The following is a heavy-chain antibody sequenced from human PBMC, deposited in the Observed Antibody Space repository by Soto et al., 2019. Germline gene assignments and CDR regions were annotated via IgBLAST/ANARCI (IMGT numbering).Heavy chain of an antibody. V-gene: IGHV1-69*12. CDR1: GGTFSSYA. CDR3: ARVVAGGVYYYYGMDV. D-gene: IGHD3-16*01. CDR2: IIPIFGTA. J-gene: IGHJ6*02. Sequence: QVQLVQSGAEVKKPGSSVKVSCKASGGTFSSYAINWVRQAPGQGLEWMGGIIPIFGTADYAQKFQGRVTITADESTSTVYMELRRLRSEDTAVYYLARVVAGGVYYYYGMDVWGPGTTVTVSS.